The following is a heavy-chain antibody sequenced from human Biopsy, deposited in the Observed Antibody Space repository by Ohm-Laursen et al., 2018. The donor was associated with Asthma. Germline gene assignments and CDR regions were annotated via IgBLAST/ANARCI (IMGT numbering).Heavy chain of an antibody. J-gene: IGHJ6*02. CDR2: IMTVFGTT. Sequence: ASVKVSCKAPGGTFSNFAISWVRQAPGQGLEWLGGIMTVFGTTNYAQKFQGRVTITADESTSTAYMEVTSLRSEDTAIYYCARCRVGYSSGWSLLLKKIYYSGMDVWGQGTAVTVSS. CDR3: ARCRVGYSSGWSLLLKKIYYSGMDV. V-gene: IGHV1-69*13. D-gene: IGHD6-19*01. CDR1: GGTFSNFA.